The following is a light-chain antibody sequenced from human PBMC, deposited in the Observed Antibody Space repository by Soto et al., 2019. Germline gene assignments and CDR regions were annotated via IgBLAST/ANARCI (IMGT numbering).Light chain of an antibody. CDR2: GAS. CDR1: QSVSSSY. Sequence: EIVLTQSPDTLSLSPGERATLSCRASQSVSSSYLAWYQQKPGQAPRLLIYGASSRATGIPDRFSGSGSGTDFTLTISGLEPEDFAVYYCQQYGSSPLYTFGQGTKLEIK. V-gene: IGKV3-20*01. CDR3: QQYGSSPLYT. J-gene: IGKJ2*01.